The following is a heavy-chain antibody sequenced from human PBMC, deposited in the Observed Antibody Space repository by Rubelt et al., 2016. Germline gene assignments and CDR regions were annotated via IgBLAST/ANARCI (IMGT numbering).Heavy chain of an antibody. CDR1: GYRFTNYW. CDR3: SRLMGYSTIDY. V-gene: IGHV5-51*01. CDR2: IHPGDSAT. J-gene: IGHJ4*02. D-gene: IGHD5-12*01. Sequence: EVQLVQSGAEVKKPGESLKISCKGSGYRFTNYWIGWVRQMPGKGLEWMGIIHPGDSATRYSPSVQGQVTISADKSSHTAYLQWSSLKASDTAIYYCSRLMGYSTIDYWGQGTLVTVSS.